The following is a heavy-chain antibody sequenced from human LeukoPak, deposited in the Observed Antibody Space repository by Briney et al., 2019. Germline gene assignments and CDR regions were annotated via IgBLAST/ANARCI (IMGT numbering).Heavy chain of an antibody. D-gene: IGHD3-22*01. Sequence: GGSLRLSCAASRFTFSSYEMNWVRQAPGKGLEWVSYISSSGNTIYYADSVKGRFTISRDNAKNSLYLQMNSLRAEDTAIYYCARDKNYYDSSGRRKVTDYWGQGTLVTVSP. CDR1: RFTFSSYE. CDR2: ISSSGNTI. J-gene: IGHJ4*02. CDR3: ARDKNYYDSSGRRKVTDY. V-gene: IGHV3-48*03.